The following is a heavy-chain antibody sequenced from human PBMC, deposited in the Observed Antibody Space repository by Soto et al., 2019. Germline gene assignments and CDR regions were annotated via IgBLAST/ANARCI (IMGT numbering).Heavy chain of an antibody. J-gene: IGHJ5*02. CDR1: GGSISSGDYY. CDR3: ARVEPYGDYADWFDP. CDR2: IYYSGST. D-gene: IGHD4-17*01. Sequence: PSETLSLTCTVSGGSISSGDYYWSWIRQPPGKGLEWIGYIYYSGSTYYNPSLKSRVTISVDTSKNQFSLKLSSVTAADTAVYYFARVEPYGDYADWFDPWGQGTLVPVSS. V-gene: IGHV4-30-4*01.